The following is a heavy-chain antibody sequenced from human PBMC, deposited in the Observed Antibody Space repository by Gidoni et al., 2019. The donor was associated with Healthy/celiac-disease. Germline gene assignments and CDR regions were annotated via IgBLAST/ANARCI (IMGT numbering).Heavy chain of an antibody. CDR3: ARGDSGYDSSGDYFDY. CDR2: IYYSGST. V-gene: IGHV4-31*03. D-gene: IGHD3-22*01. Sequence: CTVSGGSIRSGGYYWSWIRQHPGKGLEWIGYIYYSGSTYYNPSLKSRVTISVDTSKNQFSLKLIALTAADTAVYYCARGDSGYDSSGDYFDYWGQGTLVTVSS. J-gene: IGHJ4*02. CDR1: GGSIRSGGYY.